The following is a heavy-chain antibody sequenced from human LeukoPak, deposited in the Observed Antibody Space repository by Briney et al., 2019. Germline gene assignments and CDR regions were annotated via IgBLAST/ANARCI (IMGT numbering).Heavy chain of an antibody. Sequence: ASVKVSCKASGYTFTGYYMHWVRQAPGQGLEWMGWINPNSGGTNYAQKFQGRVTMTRDTSISTAYMELSRLGSDDTAVYYCARDRRDCSGGSCYGKYYYYYYMDVWGKGTTVTVSS. CDR1: GYTFTGYY. D-gene: IGHD2-15*01. CDR3: ARDRRDCSGGSCYGKYYYYYYMDV. CDR2: INPNSGGT. J-gene: IGHJ6*03. V-gene: IGHV1-2*02.